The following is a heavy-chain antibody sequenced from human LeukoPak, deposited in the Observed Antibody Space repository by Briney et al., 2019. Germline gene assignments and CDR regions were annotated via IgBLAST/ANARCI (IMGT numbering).Heavy chain of an antibody. D-gene: IGHD3-10*01. CDR2: INSNSGGT. V-gene: IGHV1-2*02. Sequence: GASVTVSCTASVYTFTGYYMHWVRQAPGQGLEWMGWINSNSGGTNYAQKFQGRVTMTRDTSISTAYMELSRLRSDDTAVYYCARVPRRTMVRGVIAHPTFDYWGQGTLVTVSS. J-gene: IGHJ4*02. CDR3: ARVPRRTMVRGVIAHPTFDY. CDR1: VYTFTGYY.